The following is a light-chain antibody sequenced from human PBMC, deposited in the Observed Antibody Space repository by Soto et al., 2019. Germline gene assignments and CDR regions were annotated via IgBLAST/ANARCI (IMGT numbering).Light chain of an antibody. J-gene: IGKJ1*01. CDR3: QQYGSSPQT. Sequence: EIVLTQSPGTLSLSPGERATLSCRARQSVSGSYLAWYQQKPGQAPRLLIYGASSRATGIPDRFTGSWAGRAFTLTISSLEPDDFAVYCCQQYGSSPQTFGQGSKVYIK. CDR1: QSVSGSY. V-gene: IGKV3-20*01. CDR2: GAS.